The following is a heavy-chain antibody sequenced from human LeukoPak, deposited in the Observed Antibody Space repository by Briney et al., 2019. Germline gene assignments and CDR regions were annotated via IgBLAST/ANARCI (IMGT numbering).Heavy chain of an antibody. CDR1: GFTFSNHA. J-gene: IGHJ5*02. Sequence: AGGSLRLSCAASGFTFSNHAMTWVRQAPGKGLEWVAAISASGDDTFYADSVKGRFTISRDNSKNILYLQMNSLRAEDTAMYFCAKDVWWSVSWGQGTPVTVSS. CDR2: ISASGDDT. D-gene: IGHD2-8*02. CDR3: AKDVWWSVS. V-gene: IGHV3-23*01.